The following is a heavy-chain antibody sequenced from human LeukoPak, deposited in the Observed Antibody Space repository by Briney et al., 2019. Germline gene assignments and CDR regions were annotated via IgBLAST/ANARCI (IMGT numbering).Heavy chain of an antibody. J-gene: IGHJ5*02. CDR1: GGSISSSNYY. Sequence: NPSETLSLTCTVSGGSISSSNYYWGWIRQSPGKGLEWIGSLYYGGNTYYNPSLKSRVTISVDTSNNQFSLRLTSVTAADTAVYYCATIQLWFAGTPTWGQGTLVIVSP. D-gene: IGHD5-18*01. CDR3: ATIQLWFAGTPT. CDR2: LYYGGNT. V-gene: IGHV4-39*01.